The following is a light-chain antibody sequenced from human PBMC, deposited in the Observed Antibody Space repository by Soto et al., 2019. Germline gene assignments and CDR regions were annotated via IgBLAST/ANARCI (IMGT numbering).Light chain of an antibody. CDR1: EFLSSSY. V-gene: IGKV3-20*01. J-gene: IGKJ2*01. CDR3: QQQGT. CDR2: AAS. Sequence: EIVLTQSPGTLSLSPGERATLSCRASEFLSSSYLVWYQQKPGQAPRLLIYAASRRATGIPDRFSGSGSATEYTLTISTLEPEDVAVYYCQQQGTFGQGTKLGLK.